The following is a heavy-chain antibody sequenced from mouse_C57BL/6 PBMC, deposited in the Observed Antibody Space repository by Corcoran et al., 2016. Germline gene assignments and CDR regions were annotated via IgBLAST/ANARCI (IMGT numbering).Heavy chain of an antibody. V-gene: IGHV1-26*01. CDR3: ARRGIYGDFDY. CDR2: INPNNGGT. J-gene: IGHJ2*01. CDR1: GYTFTDYY. D-gene: IGHD1-1*02. Sequence: EVQLQQSGPELVKPGASVKISCKASGYTFTDYYMNWVKQSHGKSLEWIGDINPNNGGTSYNQKFKGKATLTVDKSSSTAYMELRSLTSEDSAVYYCARRGIYGDFDYWGQGTTLTVSS.